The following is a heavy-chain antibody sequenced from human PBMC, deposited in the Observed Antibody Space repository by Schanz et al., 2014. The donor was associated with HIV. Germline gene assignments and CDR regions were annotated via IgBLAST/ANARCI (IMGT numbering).Heavy chain of an antibody. J-gene: IGHJ4*02. D-gene: IGHD6-19*01. Sequence: EVQLVESGGGLVQPGGSLRLSCAASGLMFSSYWMSWVRQAPGKGLEWVANIKQDGSEKLYVDSVKGRFTISRDNAKNSLYLQMNSLRVEDTAVYYCVGGSGWLPDYWGQGTLVAVSS. CDR1: GLMFSSYW. V-gene: IGHV3-7*04. CDR2: IKQDGSEK. CDR3: VGGSGWLPDY.